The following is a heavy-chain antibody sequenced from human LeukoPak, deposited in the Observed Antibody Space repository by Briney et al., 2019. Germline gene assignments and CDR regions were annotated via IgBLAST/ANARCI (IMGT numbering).Heavy chain of an antibody. J-gene: IGHJ4*02. CDR2: IYYSGST. Sequence: PSETLCLTCTVSGGSISNYYWSWIRQPPEKGLEWIGYIYYSGSTNYNPSLKSRVTISVDTSNNHFSLKLSSVTAADTAVYYCARTYGWHFDYWGQGTLVTVSS. CDR3: ARTYGWHFDY. V-gene: IGHV4-59*01. CDR1: GGSISNYY. D-gene: IGHD5-24*01.